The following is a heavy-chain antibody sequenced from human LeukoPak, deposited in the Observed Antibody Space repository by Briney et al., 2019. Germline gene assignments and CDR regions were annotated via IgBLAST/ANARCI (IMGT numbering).Heavy chain of an antibody. CDR2: INSDGSST. CDR1: GFTSSTYW. Sequence: GGSLRLSCAASGFTSSTYWMHGVRQAPGKGLVWVSRINSDGSSTSYADSVKGRFTISRDNAKNTLYLQMNTLRVEDTAVYYCARDPSGSSTTSFDYWGQGTLVTVSS. CDR3: ARDPSGSSTTSFDY. V-gene: IGHV3-74*01. J-gene: IGHJ4*02. D-gene: IGHD1/OR15-1a*01.